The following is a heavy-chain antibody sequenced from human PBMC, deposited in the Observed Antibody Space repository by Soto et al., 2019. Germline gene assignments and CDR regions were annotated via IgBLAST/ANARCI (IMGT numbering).Heavy chain of an antibody. CDR2: IYYSGST. J-gene: IGHJ5*02. D-gene: IGHD3-3*01. CDR1: GGSISSYY. Sequence: PSETLSLTCTVSGGSISSYYWSWIRQPPGKGLEWIGYIYYSGSTNYNPSLKSRVTISVDTSKNQFSLKLSSVTAADTAVYYCARCSLVFWSGYHSSWFVLWGQGILVTVFS. V-gene: IGHV4-59*08. CDR3: ARCSLVFWSGYHSSWFVL.